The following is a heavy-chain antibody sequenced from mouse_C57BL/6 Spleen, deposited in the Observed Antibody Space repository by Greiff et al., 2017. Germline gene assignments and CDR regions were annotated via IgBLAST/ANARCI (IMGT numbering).Heavy chain of an antibody. V-gene: IGHV5-6*01. CDR3: ARDYGNYLYFDV. CDR2: ISSGGSYT. D-gene: IGHD2-1*01. CDR1: GFTFSSYG. Sequence: EVKLVESGGDLVKPGGSLKLSCAASGFTFSSYGMSWVRQTPDKRLEWVATISSGGSYTYYPGSVKGRFTISRDNAKNTLYLQMSSLKSEDTAMYYCARDYGNYLYFDVWGTGTTVTVSS. J-gene: IGHJ1*03.